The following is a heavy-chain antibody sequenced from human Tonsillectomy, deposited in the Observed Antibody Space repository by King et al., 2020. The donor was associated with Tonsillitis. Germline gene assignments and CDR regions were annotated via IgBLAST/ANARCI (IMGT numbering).Heavy chain of an antibody. V-gene: IGHV3-23*01. D-gene: IGHD3-16*02. CDR2: ISGSGVIT. CDR1: GFTFSSYA. J-gene: IGHJ4*02. Sequence: EVQLQESGGDLVQPGGSLRLSCAASGFTFSSYAMSWVRQAPGKGLEWVSAISGSGVITYYADSVKGRFTISRDNSKNTLYLQMNSLRAEDTAVYYCANPLPDYDYVWGSYRWGFDYWGQGTLVTVSS. CDR3: ANPLPDYDYVWGSYRWGFDY.